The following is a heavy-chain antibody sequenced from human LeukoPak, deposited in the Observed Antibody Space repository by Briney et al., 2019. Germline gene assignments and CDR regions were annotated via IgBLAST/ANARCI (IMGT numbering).Heavy chain of an antibody. J-gene: IGHJ4*02. Sequence: ASVKVSCKASGYTFTSYDINWVRQATGQGLEWMGWMNPNSGNTGYAQKFQGRVTITRITSISTAYMELSSLRSEDTAVYYCARGQWVGATLYYFDYWGQGTLVTVSS. CDR2: MNPNSGNT. D-gene: IGHD1-26*01. CDR3: ARGQWVGATLYYFDY. CDR1: GYTFTSYD. V-gene: IGHV1-8*03.